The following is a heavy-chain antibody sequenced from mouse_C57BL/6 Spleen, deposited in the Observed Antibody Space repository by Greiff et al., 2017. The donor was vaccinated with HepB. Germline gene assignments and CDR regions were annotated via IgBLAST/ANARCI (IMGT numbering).Heavy chain of an antibody. V-gene: IGHV1-50*01. CDR2: IDPSDSYT. J-gene: IGHJ2*01. Sequence: QVQLQQPGAELVKPGASVKLSCKASGYTFTSYWMQWVKQRPGQGLEWIGEIDPSDSYTNYNQKFKGKATLTVDTSSSTAYMQLSSLTSEDSAVYYCARRGDYDEGYWGQGTTLTVSS. CDR3: ARRGDYDEGY. CDR1: GYTFTSYW. D-gene: IGHD2-4*01.